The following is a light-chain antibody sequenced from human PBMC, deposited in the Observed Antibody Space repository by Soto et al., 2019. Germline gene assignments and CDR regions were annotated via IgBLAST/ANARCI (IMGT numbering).Light chain of an antibody. Sequence: DIQMTQSPSSLSASVGERVTITCWPSQSIMSYLNWYQHKPGKAPKVLIYDASTLQSGVPSRFSGSGSGTDFTLTISSLQPEDSATYYCQQSYTTPLTFGGGTKVEIK. CDR2: DAS. CDR3: QQSYTTPLT. CDR1: QSIMSY. J-gene: IGKJ4*01. V-gene: IGKV1-39*01.